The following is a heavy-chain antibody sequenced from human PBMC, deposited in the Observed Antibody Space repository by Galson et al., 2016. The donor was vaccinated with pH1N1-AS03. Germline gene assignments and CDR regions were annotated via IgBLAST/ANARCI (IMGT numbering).Heavy chain of an antibody. CDR3: AAGSPAPFDY. V-gene: IGHV3-23*01. J-gene: IGHJ4*02. Sequence: SLRLSCAASGFIFSTYAMSWVRQAQGKGLEWVSSISGSGGDTYYGDSVKGRFTISRDNSRNTVYLQMNRLRAEDTAVYYCAAGSPAPFDYWGQGTLFTVSS. CDR2: ISGSGGDT. CDR1: GFIFSTYA.